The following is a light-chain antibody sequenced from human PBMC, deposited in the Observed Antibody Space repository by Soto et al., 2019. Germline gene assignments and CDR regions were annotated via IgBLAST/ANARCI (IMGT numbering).Light chain of an antibody. V-gene: IGKV1-39*01. J-gene: IGKJ1*01. CDR1: QSISTY. CDR3: QQSIRPPWT. Sequence: DIQMTQSPSSLSASVGDGVTITCRASQSISTYLNWYQQKPGKAPKLLIFGASSLQSGVPSRFSGSGSGTDFTLTVSSLQPEDFAIYYCQQSIRPPWTFGQGTRVEIK. CDR2: GAS.